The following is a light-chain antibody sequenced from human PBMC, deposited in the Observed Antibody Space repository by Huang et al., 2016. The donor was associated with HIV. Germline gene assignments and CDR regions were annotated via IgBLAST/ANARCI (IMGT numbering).Light chain of an antibody. V-gene: IGKV3-15*01. J-gene: IGKJ2*03. Sequence: IVMTQSPATMSVSPGQRVTLSCRASQRFSNKVAWYQQKPGQAPRLLIYDASKRAINTPARFSGSGSGTEFTLTINSLQSEDFAVYHCQQYNNWPRESFGQGTKLEIK. CDR1: QRFSNK. CDR3: QQYNNWPRES. CDR2: DAS.